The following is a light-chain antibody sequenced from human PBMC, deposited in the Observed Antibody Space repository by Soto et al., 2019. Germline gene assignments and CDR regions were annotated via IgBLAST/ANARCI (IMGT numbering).Light chain of an antibody. J-gene: IGKJ3*01. V-gene: IGKV1-5*03. CDR1: QSINSW. Sequence: DIQMTQSPSTLSASVGDRVTITCRASQSINSWLAWYQQKPGRAPTLLIYKASTLESGVPSRFSGSGSGTEFTLTITSLKPDDFATYYCQQYKTYWDFGPGTKVDIK. CDR2: KAS. CDR3: QQYKTYWD.